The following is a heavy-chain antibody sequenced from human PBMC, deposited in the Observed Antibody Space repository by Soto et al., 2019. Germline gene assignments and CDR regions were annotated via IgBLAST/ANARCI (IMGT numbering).Heavy chain of an antibody. J-gene: IGHJ5*02. Sequence: GGSLRLSCAASVFNFSNYAMTWVRQGPGKGLEWVSAISGSGGSAYYADSVKGRFTISRDNSKNTLYLQMNSLRADDSGVYYCAKDPYSGVLVPVAIGFDPWGPGTLVTVSS. D-gene: IGHD2-2*01. CDR1: VFNFSNYA. CDR2: ISGSGGSA. CDR3: AKDPYSGVLVPVAIGFDP. V-gene: IGHV3-23*01.